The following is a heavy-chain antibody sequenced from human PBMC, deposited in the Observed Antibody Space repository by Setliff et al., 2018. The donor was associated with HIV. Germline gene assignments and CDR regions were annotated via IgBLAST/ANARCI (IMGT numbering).Heavy chain of an antibody. J-gene: IGHJ6*02. CDR1: GFSISNGYY. CDR3: ARVETTVRGATYGMDV. D-gene: IGHD3-10*01. Sequence: PSETLSLTCAVSGFSISNGYYWGWIRQPPGKGLEWIGSIHHSGSTYYNPSLKSRITMSVDTFKKQFSLKLTSVTAADTATYYCARVETTVRGATYGMDVWGQGTTVTVSS. CDR2: IHHSGST. V-gene: IGHV4-38-2*01.